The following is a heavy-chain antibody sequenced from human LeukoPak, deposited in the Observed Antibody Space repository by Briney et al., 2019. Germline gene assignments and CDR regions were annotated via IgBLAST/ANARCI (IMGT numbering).Heavy chain of an antibody. CDR1: GGSISSGGYS. Sequence: SQTLSLTCAVSGGSISSGGYSWSWIRQPPGKGLEWIGYIYHSGSTYYNPSLKSRVTISVDRSKNQFSLKLSSVTAADTAVYYCARGDVYGDYFDYWGQGTLVTVSS. D-gene: IGHD4-17*01. CDR2: IYHSGST. V-gene: IGHV4-30-2*01. J-gene: IGHJ4*02. CDR3: ARGDVYGDYFDY.